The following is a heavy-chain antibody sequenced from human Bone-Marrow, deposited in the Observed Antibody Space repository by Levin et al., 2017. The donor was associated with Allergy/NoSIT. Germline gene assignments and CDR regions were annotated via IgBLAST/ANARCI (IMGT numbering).Heavy chain of an antibody. J-gene: IGHJ4*02. Sequence: ETLSLTCVASGFTFINAWMSWVRQAPGKGLEWVGRVKSKTDGGTIDYAAPVKGRFTISRDDSKNTLYLQMNSLKIEDTAVYYCITRKATTVTVWGQGTLVTVSS. V-gene: IGHV3-15*01. CDR3: ITRKATTVTV. CDR1: GFTFINAW. D-gene: IGHD4-17*01. CDR2: VKSKTDGGTI.